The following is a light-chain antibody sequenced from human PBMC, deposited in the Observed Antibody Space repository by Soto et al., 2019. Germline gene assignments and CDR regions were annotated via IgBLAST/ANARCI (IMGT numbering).Light chain of an antibody. V-gene: IGKV1-5*01. CDR1: QSISSW. J-gene: IGKJ5*01. CDR2: DAS. Sequence: DIQMTQSPSTLSASVGDRVTITCRASQSISSWLAWYQQKPGKAPKLLIYDASSLESGVPSRFSGSGSGTEFTLTISSLQPDDFATYYCQLYNSSPTFGQGTRLEIK. CDR3: QLYNSSPT.